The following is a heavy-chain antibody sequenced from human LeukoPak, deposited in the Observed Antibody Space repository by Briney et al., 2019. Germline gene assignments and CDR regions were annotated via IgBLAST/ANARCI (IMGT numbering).Heavy chain of an antibody. CDR2: IWYDGSNK. CDR1: GFTFGSYG. Sequence: GRSLRLSCAASGFTFGSYGMHWVRQAPGKGLEWVAVIWYDGSNKYYADSVKGRFTISRDNSKNTLYLQMNSLRAEDTAVYYCARAVAGPGGDYWGQGTLVTVSS. CDR3: ARAVAGPGGDY. J-gene: IGHJ4*02. V-gene: IGHV3-33*01. D-gene: IGHD6-19*01.